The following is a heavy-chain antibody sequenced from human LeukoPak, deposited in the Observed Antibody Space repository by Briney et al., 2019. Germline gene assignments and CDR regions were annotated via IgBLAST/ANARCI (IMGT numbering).Heavy chain of an antibody. CDR3: AKGRYYYDSSGYYPYYFDY. CDR1: GFTFSTYS. J-gene: IGHJ4*02. D-gene: IGHD3-22*01. Sequence: GGSLRLSCAASGFTFSTYSMSWVRQAPGEGLEWVSSISSSGTYIYYADSVKGRFTISRDNAKNSLYLQMNSLRAEDTAVYYCAKGRYYYDSSGYYPYYFDYWGQGTLVTVSS. CDR2: ISSSGTYI. V-gene: IGHV3-21*04.